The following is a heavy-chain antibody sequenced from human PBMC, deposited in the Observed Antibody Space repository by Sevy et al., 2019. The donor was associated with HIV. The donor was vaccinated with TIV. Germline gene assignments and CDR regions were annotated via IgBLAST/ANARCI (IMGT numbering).Heavy chain of an antibody. V-gene: IGHV3-30*18. Sequence: GGSLRLSCAASGVTFSNYGVHWVRQAPGKGLEWVAFISYDGNNKYYIDSVKGRFTISRNKSNNTVSLQMNSLRAEDTAVYFCGKESRDSSGYYRGGIDNWGQGTLVTVSS. CDR1: GVTFSNYG. CDR3: GKESRDSSGYYRGGIDN. J-gene: IGHJ4*02. CDR2: ISYDGNNK. D-gene: IGHD3-22*01.